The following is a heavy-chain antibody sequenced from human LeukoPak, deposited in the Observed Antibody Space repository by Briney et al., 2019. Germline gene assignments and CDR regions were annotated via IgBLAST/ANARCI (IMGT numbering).Heavy chain of an antibody. CDR2: INPSGGST. V-gene: IGHV1-46*01. CDR3: ARSKGRDLSPYYYYYMDV. CDR1: GYTFTSYY. D-gene: IGHD3-3*01. J-gene: IGHJ6*03. Sequence: ASVKVSCKASGYTFTSYYMHWVRQAPGQGLEWMGIINPSGGSTSYAQKFQGRVTMTRDMSTSTVYMELSSLRSEDTAVYYCARSKGRDLSPYYYYYMDVWGKGTTVTVSS.